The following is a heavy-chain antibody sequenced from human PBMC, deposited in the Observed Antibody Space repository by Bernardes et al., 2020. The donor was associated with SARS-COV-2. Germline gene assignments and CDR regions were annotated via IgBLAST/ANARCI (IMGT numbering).Heavy chain of an antibody. D-gene: IGHD3-3*01. CDR1: GFTFSSYS. CDR2: ISSSSSYI. Sequence: GRSLRLSCAASGFTFSSYSMNWVRQAPGQGLEWVSSISSSSSYIYYADSVKGRFTISRDNAKNSLYLQMNSLRAEDTAVYYCARASLGGVVLSALDVWGQGTTVTVSS. J-gene: IGHJ6*02. CDR3: ARASLGGVVLSALDV. V-gene: IGHV3-21*01.